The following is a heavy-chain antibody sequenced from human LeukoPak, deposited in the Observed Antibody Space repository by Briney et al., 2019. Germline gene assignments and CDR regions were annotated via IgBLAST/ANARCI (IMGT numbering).Heavy chain of an antibody. CDR1: GFTVSSNY. CDR3: ARGCAYSGSYYTHYYYYYGMDV. D-gene: IGHD1-26*01. CDR2: IYSGGST. J-gene: IGHJ6*02. V-gene: IGHV3-66*01. Sequence: GGSLRLSCAASGFTVSSNYMSWVRQAPGKGLEWVSVIYSGGSTYYADSVKGRFTISRDNSKNTLYLQMNSLRAEETAVYYCARGCAYSGSYYTHYYYYYGMDVWGQGTTVTVSS.